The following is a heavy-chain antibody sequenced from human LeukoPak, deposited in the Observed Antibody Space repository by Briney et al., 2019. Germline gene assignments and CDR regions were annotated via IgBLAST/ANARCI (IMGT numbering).Heavy chain of an antibody. V-gene: IGHV4-30-4*08. D-gene: IGHD6-13*01. CDR1: GGSISSGDYY. CDR2: IYYSGST. CDR3: AREQQPSRYFDY. Sequence: SETLSLTCTVSGGSISSGDYYWSWIRQPPGKGLEWIGYIYYSGSTYYNPSLKSRVTISVDTSKNQFSLKLSSVTAADTAIYYCAREQQPSRYFDYWGQGTLVTVSS. J-gene: IGHJ4*02.